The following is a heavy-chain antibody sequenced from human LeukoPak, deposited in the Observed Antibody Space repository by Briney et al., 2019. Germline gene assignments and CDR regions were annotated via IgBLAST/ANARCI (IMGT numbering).Heavy chain of an antibody. D-gene: IGHD5-18*01. Sequence: GGSLRLSCAASGFTFSTYSMNWVRQAPGKGLEWVSFISTGSSTIYYADSVKGRFTISRDNAKNSLYLQMSSLRDEDTAVYYCARVAEIQLWLRSAFDYWGQGTQVTVSS. V-gene: IGHV3-48*02. J-gene: IGHJ4*02. CDR3: ARVAEIQLWLRSAFDY. CDR1: GFTFSTYS. CDR2: ISTGSSTI.